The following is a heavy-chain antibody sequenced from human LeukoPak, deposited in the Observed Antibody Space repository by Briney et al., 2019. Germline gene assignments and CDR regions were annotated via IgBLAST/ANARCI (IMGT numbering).Heavy chain of an antibody. CDR3: AVEGAIFDSSGHPQANN. D-gene: IGHD3-22*01. V-gene: IGHV3-21*01. CDR1: GFTFSSYS. CDR2: ISSSSYM. Sequence: PGGSLRLSRAASGFTFSSYSMNWVRQTPGKGLEWVSSISSSSYMYYADSVKGRFTISRDNAKSSLYLHMNSLRAEDTAVYYCAVEGAIFDSSGHPQANNWGQGTLVTVSS. J-gene: IGHJ4*02.